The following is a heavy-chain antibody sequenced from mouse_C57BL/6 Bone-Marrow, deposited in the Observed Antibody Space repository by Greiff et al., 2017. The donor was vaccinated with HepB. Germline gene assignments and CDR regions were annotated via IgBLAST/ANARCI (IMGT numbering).Heavy chain of an antibody. CDR2: ISSGGDYI. D-gene: IGHD2-5*01. V-gene: IGHV5-9-1*02. CDR3: TRDQDYSNYFPMDY. Sequence: EVKLMESGEGLVKPGGSLKLSCAASGFTFSSYAMSWVRQTPEKRLEWVAYISSGGDYIYYADTVKGRFTISRDNARNTLYLQMSSLKSEDTAMYYCTRDQDYSNYFPMDYWGQGTSVTVSS. CDR1: GFTFSSYA. J-gene: IGHJ4*01.